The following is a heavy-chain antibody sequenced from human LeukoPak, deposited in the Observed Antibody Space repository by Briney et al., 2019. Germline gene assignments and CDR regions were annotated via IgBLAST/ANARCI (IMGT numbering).Heavy chain of an antibody. Sequence: GGSLRLSCAGSGFSFSTYWMSWVRQAPGKGLEWVATIDQDGSEKYYVDSVKGRFTISRDNAKNTLYLQMNSLRAEDTAVYYCARRLGTRYYDSSGYYYPFDYWGQGTLVTVSS. J-gene: IGHJ4*02. CDR1: GFSFSTYW. D-gene: IGHD3-22*01. CDR2: IDQDGSEK. V-gene: IGHV3-7*01. CDR3: ARRLGTRYYDSSGYYYPFDY.